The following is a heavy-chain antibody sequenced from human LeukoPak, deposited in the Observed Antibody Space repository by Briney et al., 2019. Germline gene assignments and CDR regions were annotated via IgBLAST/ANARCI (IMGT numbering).Heavy chain of an antibody. CDR2: IYSTGST. CDR3: ARQIATAGTAGFDF. Sequence: PSETLSLACTVSGGSISSYYWSWIRQPAGKGLEWIGRIYSTGSTNYNPSLKSRVTMSVDTSKNQFSLRLRSVTAADTAVYYCARQIATAGTAGFDFWGQGALVTVSS. D-gene: IGHD6-13*01. J-gene: IGHJ4*02. CDR1: GGSISSYY. V-gene: IGHV4-4*07.